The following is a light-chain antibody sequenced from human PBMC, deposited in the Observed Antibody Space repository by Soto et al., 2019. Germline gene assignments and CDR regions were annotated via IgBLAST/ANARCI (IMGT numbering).Light chain of an antibody. CDR2: AAS. V-gene: IGKV1-9*01. Sequence: IPLTQSPSSLSASVGDRVTINCRASQGISSYLAWYQQKPGKAPKYLIYAASTLQSGVPSRFTGSGSGTDFTLTITSLQPEDFATYYCLQVNSVPLSFGGGTKVEIK. CDR1: QGISSY. CDR3: LQVNSVPLS. J-gene: IGKJ4*01.